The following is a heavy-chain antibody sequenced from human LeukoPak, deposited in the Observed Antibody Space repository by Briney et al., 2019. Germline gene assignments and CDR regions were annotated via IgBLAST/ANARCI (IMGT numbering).Heavy chain of an antibody. D-gene: IGHD1-26*01. Sequence: SETLSLTCTVSGGSITSSTSYWGWIRQPPGKGLEWIGYIYYSGSTNYNPSLKSRVTISVDTSKNQFSLKLSSVTAADTAVYYCARDHSGSYNIAEYFQHWGQGTLVTVSS. CDR1: GGSITSSTSY. CDR2: IYYSGST. V-gene: IGHV4-61*01. J-gene: IGHJ1*01. CDR3: ARDHSGSYNIAEYFQH.